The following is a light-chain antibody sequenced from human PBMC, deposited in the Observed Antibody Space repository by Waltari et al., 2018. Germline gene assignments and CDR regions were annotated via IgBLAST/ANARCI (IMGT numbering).Light chain of an antibody. CDR2: DAS. CDR1: QSISSY. J-gene: IGKJ1*01. CDR3: QQCKNSRT. V-gene: IGKV1-39*01. Sequence: DIQMTQSPSSLSASVGDRVSITCRTSQSISSYLNWYQQKPGKAPKLLIYDASTLQSGVPSRFSGSGSGTDFTLTISSLQPEDFATYYCQQCKNSRTFGHGTRVEVK.